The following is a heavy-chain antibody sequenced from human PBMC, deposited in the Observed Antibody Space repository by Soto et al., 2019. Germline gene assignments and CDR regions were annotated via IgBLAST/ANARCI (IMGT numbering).Heavy chain of an antibody. CDR1: GYTFTSYG. V-gene: IGHV1-18*01. D-gene: IGHD2-2*01. J-gene: IGHJ4*02. CDR3: ARAYCISTSCYYFDY. CDR2: ISAYNGNT. Sequence: ASVKVSCKASGYTFTSYGISWVRQAPGQGLEWMGWISAYNGNTNYAQKLQGRVTMTTDTSTRTAYMELRSLRSDATAVYYCARAYCISTSCYYFDYWGQGTLVTVSS.